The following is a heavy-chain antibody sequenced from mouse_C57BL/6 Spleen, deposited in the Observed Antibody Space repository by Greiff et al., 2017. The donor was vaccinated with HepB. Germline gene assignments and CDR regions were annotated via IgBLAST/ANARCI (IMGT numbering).Heavy chain of an antibody. D-gene: IGHD2-3*01. V-gene: IGHV1-54*01. CDR3: ARSDDGYPYWYFDV. Sequence: QVHVKQSGAELVRPGTSVKVSCKASGYAFTNYLIEWVKQRPGQGLEWIGVINPGSGGTNYNEKFKGKATLTADKSSSTAYMQLSSLTSEDSAVYFCARSDDGYPYWYFDVWGTGTTVTVSS. J-gene: IGHJ1*03. CDR2: INPGSGGT. CDR1: GYAFTNYL.